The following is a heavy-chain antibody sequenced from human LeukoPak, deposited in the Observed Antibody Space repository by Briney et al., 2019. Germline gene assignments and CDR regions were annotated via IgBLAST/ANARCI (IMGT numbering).Heavy chain of an antibody. Sequence: GGSLRLSCAASGFTFSGYWMNWVRQAPGKGLEWVANIKQDGSEKYYVDSVKGRFTISRDNTKNSLYLQMNSLRAEDTVVYYCAGGSGWLIDYWGQGTLVTVSS. D-gene: IGHD6-19*01. CDR2: IKQDGSEK. CDR3: AGGSGWLIDY. V-gene: IGHV3-7*01. J-gene: IGHJ4*02. CDR1: GFTFSGYW.